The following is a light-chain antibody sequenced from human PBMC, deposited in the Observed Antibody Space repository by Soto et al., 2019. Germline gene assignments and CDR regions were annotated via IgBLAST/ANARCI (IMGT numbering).Light chain of an antibody. CDR3: QSFDSSLRGG. J-gene: IGLJ2*01. CDR2: ANN. Sequence: QSVLTQPPSVSRAPGQRVTISCTGSSSNIGARYDVHWYQQLPGTAPKLLIYANNNRPSGVPDRFSGSKSGTSASLAITGLQADDEADYYCQSFDSSLRGGFGGGTKLTVL. CDR1: SSNIGARYD. V-gene: IGLV1-40*01.